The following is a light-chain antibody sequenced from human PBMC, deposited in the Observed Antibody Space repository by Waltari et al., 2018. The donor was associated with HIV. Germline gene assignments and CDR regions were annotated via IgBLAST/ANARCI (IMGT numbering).Light chain of an antibody. V-gene: IGKV3-11*01. J-gene: IGKJ4*01. CDR2: DAS. CDR1: QSVSSY. CDR3: QQRSNWLT. Sequence: EIVLTQSPATLSLSPGERATLYCRASQSVSSYLAWYQQKPGQAPRLLIYDASNRATGIPARFSGSESGTDCTLTISSLEPEDFAVYYCQQRSNWLTFGGGTKVEIK.